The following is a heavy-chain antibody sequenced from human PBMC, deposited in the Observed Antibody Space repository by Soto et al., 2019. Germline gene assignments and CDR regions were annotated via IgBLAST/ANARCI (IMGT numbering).Heavy chain of an antibody. CDR2: IWYDGSNK. Sequence: GGSLRLSCAASGFTFSSYGMHWVRQAPGKGLEWVAVIWYDGSNKYYADSVKGRFTISRDNSKNTLYLQMNSLRAEDTAVYYCARDGNSSSWYWEYYYYYYGMDVWGQGTTVTVSS. D-gene: IGHD6-13*01. J-gene: IGHJ6*02. V-gene: IGHV3-33*01. CDR3: ARDGNSSSWYWEYYYYYYGMDV. CDR1: GFTFSSYG.